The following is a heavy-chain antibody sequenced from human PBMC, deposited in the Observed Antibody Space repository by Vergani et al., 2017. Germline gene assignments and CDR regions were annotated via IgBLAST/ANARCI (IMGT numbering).Heavy chain of an antibody. Sequence: QVQLQESGPGLVKPSQTLSLTCTVSGGSISSGSYYWSWIRQPAGKGLEWIGRIYTSGSTNYNPSLKSRVTISVDTSKNQFSLKLSSVTAADKAVYYCARGGQQLVVDWFDPWGQGTLVTVSS. CDR1: GGSISSGSYY. D-gene: IGHD6-13*01. CDR3: ARGGQQLVVDWFDP. CDR2: IYTSGST. J-gene: IGHJ5*02. V-gene: IGHV4-61*02.